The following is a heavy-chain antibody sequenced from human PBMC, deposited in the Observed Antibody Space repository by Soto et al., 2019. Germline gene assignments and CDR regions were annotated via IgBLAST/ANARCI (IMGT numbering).Heavy chain of an antibody. Sequence: QVQLVQSGAEVKKPGSSVKVSCKASGGTFSSYAISWVRQAPGQGLEWMGGIIPIFGTANYAQKFQGRVTITADESTSTADMELSSLRSEDTAVYYCARLVVLVPAAILDIWGQGTMVTVSS. CDR3: ARLVVLVPAAILDI. J-gene: IGHJ3*02. D-gene: IGHD2-2*01. V-gene: IGHV1-69*12. CDR1: GGTFSSYA. CDR2: IIPIFGTA.